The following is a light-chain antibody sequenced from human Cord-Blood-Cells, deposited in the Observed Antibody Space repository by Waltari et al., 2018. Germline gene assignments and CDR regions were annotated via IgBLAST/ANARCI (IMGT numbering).Light chain of an antibody. CDR2: AAS. Sequence: DIQMTQSPSSLSASVGDRVTITCRESQSISSYFNWYHQKPGKAPKLLIYAASGLRSGVPSRFSGSGSGTDFTLTISSLQPEDFATYYCQQSYSTPYTFGQGTKLEIK. CDR1: QSISSY. V-gene: IGKV1-39*01. CDR3: QQSYSTPYT. J-gene: IGKJ2*01.